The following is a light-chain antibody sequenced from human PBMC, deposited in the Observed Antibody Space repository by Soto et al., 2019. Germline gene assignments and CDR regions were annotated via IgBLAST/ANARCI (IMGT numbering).Light chain of an antibody. Sequence: DIQMTQSPSTLSASVGDRVTITCRASQSISSWLAWYQQKPGKAPKLLIYKASSLQSGVPSRFSGSGSGTEFTLTISSLQPDDFATYYCLQYKTYWTFGHGTKVDIK. CDR1: QSISSW. CDR3: LQYKTYWT. V-gene: IGKV1-5*03. J-gene: IGKJ1*01. CDR2: KAS.